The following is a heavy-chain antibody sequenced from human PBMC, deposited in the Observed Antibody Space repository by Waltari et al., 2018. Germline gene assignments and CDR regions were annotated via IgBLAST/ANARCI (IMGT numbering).Heavy chain of an antibody. J-gene: IGHJ4*02. CDR3: AREGYSRSFFSDY. V-gene: IGHV3-7*01. CDR2: IKQDGREK. D-gene: IGHD6-6*01. Sequence: EVQLVESGGGLVQPGGSLRLSCEASGFTFSAYWLSWFRQAQGKGLEWVANIKQDGREKYYVDSVKGRFSISRDNAKNSLYLQMNSLRAEDTAFYYCAREGYSRSFFSDYWGQGALVTVSS. CDR1: GFTFSAYW.